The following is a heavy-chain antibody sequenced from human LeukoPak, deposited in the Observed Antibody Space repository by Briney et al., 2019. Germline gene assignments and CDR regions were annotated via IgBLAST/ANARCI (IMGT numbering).Heavy chain of an antibody. CDR2: ISAYNGNT. J-gene: IGHJ5*02. CDR3: ARDYGDYVPTWFDP. Sequence: ASVKVPCTASGYTFTSYGISWVRQAPGQGLEWMGWISAYNGNTNYAQKLQGRVTMTTDTSTSTAYMELRSLRSDDTAVYYCARDYGDYVPTWFDPWGQGTLVTVSS. V-gene: IGHV1-18*01. D-gene: IGHD4-17*01. CDR1: GYTFTSYG.